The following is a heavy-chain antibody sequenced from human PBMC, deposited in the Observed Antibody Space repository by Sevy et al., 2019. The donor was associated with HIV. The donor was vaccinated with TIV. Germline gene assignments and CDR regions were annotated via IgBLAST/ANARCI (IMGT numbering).Heavy chain of an antibody. CDR1: GYSLTKLS. CDR2: VTPQYGET. J-gene: IGHJ5*02. Sequence: ASVKVSCKVSGYSLTKLSINWVRQAPGKGLEWMGEVTPQYGETIYAQRFQGRVTMTEDTSADTAYMELSSLTSEDTAVYYCATMGLIYYSGSSSYQGDWFDPWGQGTLVTVSS. D-gene: IGHD2-15*01. CDR3: ATMGLIYYSGSSSYQGDWFDP. V-gene: IGHV1-24*01.